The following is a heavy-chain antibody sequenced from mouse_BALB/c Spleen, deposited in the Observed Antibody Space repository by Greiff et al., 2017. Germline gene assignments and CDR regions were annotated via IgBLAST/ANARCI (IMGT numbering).Heavy chain of an antibody. CDR3: ARAYDYAAWFAY. CDR2: INPSTGYT. J-gene: IGHJ3*01. Sequence: QVQLKESGAELAKPGASVKMSCKASGYTFTSYWMHWVKQRPGQGLEWIGYINPSTGYTEYNQKFKDKATLTADKSSSTAYMQLSSLTSEDSAVYYCARAYDYAAWFAYWGQGTLVTVSA. D-gene: IGHD2-4*01. V-gene: IGHV1-7*01. CDR1: GYTFTSYW.